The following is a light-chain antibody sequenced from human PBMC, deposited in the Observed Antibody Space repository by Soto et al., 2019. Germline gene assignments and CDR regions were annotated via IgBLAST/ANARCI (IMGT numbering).Light chain of an antibody. Sequence: QSALTQPASVSGSPGQSITISCTGTSSDVGGYNYVSWYQHHPGKAPKLMIYDDNNRPSGVPDRFSGSKSGNTASLTISGLQAEDEADYYCTSYTSSRTHVVFGGGTKLTVL. CDR2: DDN. V-gene: IGLV2-14*03. CDR1: SSDVGGYNY. CDR3: TSYTSSRTHVV. J-gene: IGLJ2*01.